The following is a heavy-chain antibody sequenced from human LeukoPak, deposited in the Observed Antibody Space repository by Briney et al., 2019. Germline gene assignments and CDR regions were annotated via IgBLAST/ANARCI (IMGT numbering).Heavy chain of an antibody. CDR1: GFTFSSYW. CDR3: ARAGYSGYDYCPY. Sequence: GGSLRLSCAASGFTFSSYWMHWVRQAPGKGLVWVSRINSDGSSTSYADSVKGRFTTSRDNAKNTLYLQMNSLRAEDTAVYYCARAGYSGYDYCPYWGQGTLVTVSS. CDR2: INSDGSST. D-gene: IGHD5-12*01. J-gene: IGHJ4*02. V-gene: IGHV3-74*01.